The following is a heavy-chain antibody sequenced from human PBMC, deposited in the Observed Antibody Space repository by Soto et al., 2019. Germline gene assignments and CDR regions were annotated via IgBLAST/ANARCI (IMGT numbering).Heavy chain of an antibody. J-gene: IGHJ4*02. V-gene: IGHV4-39*01. Sequence: QLQLQESDPGLVKPSETLSLTCTVSAGSISNNSYYWGWIRQPPGKGLEWIGSIYYSGSTYYNPSLKSRVTISVDTSKNQFYLKLSSVTAADTAVYYCAKHRVTVTTGFDYWGQGTLVTVSS. D-gene: IGHD4-17*01. CDR1: AGSISNNSYY. CDR2: IYYSGST. CDR3: AKHRVTVTTGFDY.